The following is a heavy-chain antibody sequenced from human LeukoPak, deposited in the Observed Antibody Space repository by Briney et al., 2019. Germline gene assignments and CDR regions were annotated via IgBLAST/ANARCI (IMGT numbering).Heavy chain of an antibody. CDR3: ARNYGSSTSYYYYMDV. J-gene: IGHJ6*03. CDR1: GYTFTSYG. Sequence: ASVKVSCKASGYTFTSYGISWVRQAPGQGLEWMGWISAYNGNTNYAQKLQGRVTMTTDTSTSTAYMELRSLRSDDTDVYYCARNYGSSTSYYYYMDVWGKGTTVTVSS. V-gene: IGHV1-18*01. CDR2: ISAYNGNT. D-gene: IGHD2-2*01.